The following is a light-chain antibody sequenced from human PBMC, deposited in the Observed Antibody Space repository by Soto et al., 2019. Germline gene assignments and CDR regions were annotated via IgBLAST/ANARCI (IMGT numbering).Light chain of an antibody. J-gene: IGLJ3*02. Sequence: QSALTQPASVSGSPGQSITISCTGTSSDVGGYNYVSWYQQHPGKAPKLMIYEVSNWPSGVSNRFSGSKSGNTASLTISGLEAEDEADYYCCSYTSSSTVFGGGTKLTVL. V-gene: IGLV2-14*01. CDR2: EVS. CDR3: CSYTSSSTV. CDR1: SSDVGGYNY.